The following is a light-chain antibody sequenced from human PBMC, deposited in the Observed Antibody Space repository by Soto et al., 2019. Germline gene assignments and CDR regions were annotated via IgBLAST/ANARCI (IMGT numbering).Light chain of an antibody. CDR3: QPYASYALT. V-gene: IGKV1-5*03. CDR2: QAS. J-gene: IGKJ4*01. Sequence: DIQMTQSPSTLSASVGDRVTITCRASQSISGWLAWYQQKPGKAPKLLIYQASSLEGWVPSRFSGSGSGTEFTLTISSLQPDDFATYYCQPYASYALTFGGGTKVEIK. CDR1: QSISGW.